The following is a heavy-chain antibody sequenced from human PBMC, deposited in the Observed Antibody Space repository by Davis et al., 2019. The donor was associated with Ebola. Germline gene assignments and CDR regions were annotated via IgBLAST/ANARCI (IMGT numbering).Heavy chain of an antibody. V-gene: IGHV1-46*01. CDR2: INPSGGST. CDR1: GYTFTGYY. D-gene: IGHD5-18*01. CDR3: AKSGYSYGGFDY. J-gene: IGHJ4*02. Sequence: ASVKVSCKASGYTFTGYYMHWVRQAPGQGLEWMGIINPSGGSTSYAQKFQGRVTMTRDTSTSTVYMELSSLRSEDTAVYYCAKSGYSYGGFDYWGQGTLVTVSS.